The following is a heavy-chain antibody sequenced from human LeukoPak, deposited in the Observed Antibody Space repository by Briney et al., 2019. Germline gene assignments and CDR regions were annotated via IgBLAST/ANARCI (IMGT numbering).Heavy chain of an antibody. D-gene: IGHD3-9*01. CDR3: VRHPDPYYDIFLV. CDR1: GYSISSGFY. J-gene: IGHJ6*04. CDR2: MYHSGSI. V-gene: IGHV4-38-2*01. Sequence: SETLSLTCGVSGYSISSGFYWGWIRQPPEERLEWIGSMYHSGSIYYNRSLKSRVTISADTSNNHLSLKLSSVTAADTAVYYCVRHPDPYYDIFLVWGKGTTVTVSS.